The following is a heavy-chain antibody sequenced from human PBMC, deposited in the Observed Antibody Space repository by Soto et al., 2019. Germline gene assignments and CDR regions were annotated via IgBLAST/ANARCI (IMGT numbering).Heavy chain of an antibody. CDR3: ATTSGHYSSALRRLDV. CDR2: INPYNGAT. Sequence: QVQLVQSGAEVKKPGASVKVSCKASGYTFTAYHVHWVRQAPGQGLEWMAWINPYNGATNYAQRFQDRVTLTSDTSVSTAYMEINKLTSDDAAVYYCATTSGHYSSALRRLDVWGRGTTVTVSS. J-gene: IGHJ6*02. V-gene: IGHV1-2*02. CDR1: GYTFTAYH. D-gene: IGHD3-22*01.